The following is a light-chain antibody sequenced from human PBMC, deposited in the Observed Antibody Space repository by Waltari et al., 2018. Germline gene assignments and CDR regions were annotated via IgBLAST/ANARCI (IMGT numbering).Light chain of an antibody. J-gene: IGKJ2*01. Sequence: EILLTQSPATLSLSPGERATLSCRASQSVSSDLAWYQQKPGQAPRLLMYDASNRATGIPARFSGSRSGTDFTLTISSLEPEDFAIYYCQQRTNWPPMYTFGQGTKLEIK. V-gene: IGKV3-11*01. CDR1: QSVSSD. CDR3: QQRTNWPPMYT. CDR2: DAS.